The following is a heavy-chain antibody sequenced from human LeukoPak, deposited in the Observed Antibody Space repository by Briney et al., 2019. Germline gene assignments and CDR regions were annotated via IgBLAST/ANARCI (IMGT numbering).Heavy chain of an antibody. CDR1: GYTFTGYY. CDR3: ARGSLRYFDY. J-gene: IGHJ4*02. V-gene: IGHV1-2*02. CDR2: INPNSGGT. Sequence: GASVKVSCKASGYTFTGYYIHWVRQAPGQGLEWMGWINPNSGGTKSAQRFQGRVTMSRDTSTSTAFMELSSLRFDDTALYYCARGSLRYFDYWGQGTLVTVSS. D-gene: IGHD3-10*01.